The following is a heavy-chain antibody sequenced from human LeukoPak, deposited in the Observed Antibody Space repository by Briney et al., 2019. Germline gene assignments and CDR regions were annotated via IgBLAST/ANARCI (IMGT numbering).Heavy chain of an antibody. D-gene: IGHD3-22*01. CDR1: GGTFSSYA. V-gene: IGHV1-69*13. Sequence: SVKVSCKASGGTFSSYAISWVRQAPGQGLEWMGGIIPIFGTANYAQKFQGRVTITADESTSTAYMELSSLRSEDTAVYYCARGPDYYDSSGYGYYYMDVWGKGTTVTVSS. CDR2: IIPIFGTA. J-gene: IGHJ6*03. CDR3: ARGPDYYDSSGYGYYYMDV.